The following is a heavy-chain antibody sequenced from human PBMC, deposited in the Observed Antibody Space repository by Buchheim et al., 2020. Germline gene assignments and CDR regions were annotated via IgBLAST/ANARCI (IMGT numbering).Heavy chain of an antibody. CDR2: ISYDGSNK. D-gene: IGHD3-22*01. V-gene: IGHV3-30*03. J-gene: IGHJ4*02. CDR1: GLTFSTYA. CDR3: AQLGNGGYYYAPGLDY. Sequence: QVQLVESGGGVVQPGRSLRLSCAASGLTFSTYAMHWVRLTPGKGLEWVAVISYDGSNKYYADSVKGRFTVSRDNSKNTLSLQMNSLTPEDTGVYYCAQLGNGGYYYAPGLDYWGQGTL.